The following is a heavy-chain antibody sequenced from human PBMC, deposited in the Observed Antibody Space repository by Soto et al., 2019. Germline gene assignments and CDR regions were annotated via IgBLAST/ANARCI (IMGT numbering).Heavy chain of an antibody. Sequence: EVQLVESGGGLVKPGGSLRLSCAASGFTFSNAWMSWVRQAPGKGLEWVGRIKSKTDGGTTDYAAPVKGRFTISRDDSKNTLYLQMNSLKTEYTAVYYCFLPGDNYYYYYMDVWGKGTTGTVSS. CDR2: IKSKTDGGTT. CDR1: GFTFSNAW. CDR3: FLPGDNYYYYYMDV. V-gene: IGHV3-15*01. J-gene: IGHJ6*03.